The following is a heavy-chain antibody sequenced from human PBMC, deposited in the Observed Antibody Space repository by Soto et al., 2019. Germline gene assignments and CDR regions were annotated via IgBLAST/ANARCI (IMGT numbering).Heavy chain of an antibody. CDR1: GFNLNTYG. J-gene: IGHJ4*02. CDR2: ILYDGSKK. V-gene: IGHV3-30*03. D-gene: IGHD3-16*01. Sequence: GGSLRLSCVASGFNLNTYGIYWVRQAPGKGLQWVAQILYDGSKKHYADSVKGRFTITRDNPKNTVYLQMDSLRVDDTAMYYCVRDLALMEDYWGQGTLVTVSS. CDR3: VRDLALMEDY.